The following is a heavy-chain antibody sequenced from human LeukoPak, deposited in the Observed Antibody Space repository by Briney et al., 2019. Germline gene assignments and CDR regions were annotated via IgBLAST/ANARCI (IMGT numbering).Heavy chain of an antibody. CDR1: GFTFSSYW. Sequence: GGSLRLSCAASGFTFSSYWMSGVRQAPGKGREWVANIKQDGSEKYYVDSVKGRFTISRDNAKNSLYLQMNSLRAEDTAVYYCARRIAAATSDYYYYYMDVWGKGTTVTVSS. V-gene: IGHV3-7*01. CDR3: ARRIAAATSDYYYYYMDV. CDR2: IKQDGSEK. D-gene: IGHD6-13*01. J-gene: IGHJ6*03.